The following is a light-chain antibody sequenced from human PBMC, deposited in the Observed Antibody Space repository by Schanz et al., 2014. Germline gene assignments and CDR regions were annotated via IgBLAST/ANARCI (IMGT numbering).Light chain of an antibody. Sequence: QSALTQPASVSGSPGQSITISCTGTTSDVGAYNYVSWYQHHPGKVPKLMIYDVSNRPSGVSNRFSGSKSGNTASLTISGLQAEDEADYYCSSYATSDTVTLFGGGTKLTVL. CDR1: TSDVGAYNY. V-gene: IGLV2-14*03. CDR2: DVS. CDR3: SSYATSDTVTL. J-gene: IGLJ3*02.